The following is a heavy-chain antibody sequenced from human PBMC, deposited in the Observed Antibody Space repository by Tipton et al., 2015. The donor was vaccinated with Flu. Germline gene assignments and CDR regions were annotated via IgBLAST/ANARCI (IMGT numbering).Heavy chain of an antibody. CDR2: IYTSGST. V-gene: IGHV4-61*02. CDR1: GGSISSSSTYY. J-gene: IGHJ4*02. CDR3: ARETYYYDISGYKGFDY. D-gene: IGHD3-22*01. Sequence: TLSLTCSVSGGSISSSSTYYWSWIRQPAGKGLEWIGRIYTSGSTNYNPSLWGRVTVSLDTSKNQFSLNLRSATAADTAVYYCARETYYYDISGYKGFDYWGQGSLVTVSS.